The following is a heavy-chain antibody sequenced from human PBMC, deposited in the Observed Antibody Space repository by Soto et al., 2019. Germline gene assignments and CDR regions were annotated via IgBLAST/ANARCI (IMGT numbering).Heavy chain of an antibody. CDR2: ISGSGGST. D-gene: IGHD2-2*01. J-gene: IGHJ4*02. CDR1: VCTFSSFA. Sequence: XGSLRLSCASSVCTFSSFAMSCVRHAPGKWLDWVSAISGSGGSTYSADSVKGRFTISRDNSKNTLYLQMSRLRAEDTAVYYCARGFSAGQGSPPAFGAQRALVTV. CDR3: ARGFSAGQGSPPAF. V-gene: IGHV3-23*01.